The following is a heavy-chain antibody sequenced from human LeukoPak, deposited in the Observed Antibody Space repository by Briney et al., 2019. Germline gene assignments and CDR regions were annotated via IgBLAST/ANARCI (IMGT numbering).Heavy chain of an antibody. Sequence: GGSLRLSCAAPGFTFSSYGMHWVRQAPGKGLEFVSAISSNGDNTYYADSVKGRFTISRDNSKNTLYLQMSSLRADDTAVYYCVRGTGYWGQGTLVTVSS. CDR2: ISSNGDNT. CDR3: VRGTGY. CDR1: GFTFSSYG. V-gene: IGHV3-64D*06. J-gene: IGHJ4*02.